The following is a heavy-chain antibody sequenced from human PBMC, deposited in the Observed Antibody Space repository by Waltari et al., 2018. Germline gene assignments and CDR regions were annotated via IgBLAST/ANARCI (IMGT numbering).Heavy chain of an antibody. D-gene: IGHD2-15*01. CDR1: WGSFSGYY. J-gene: IGHJ3*02. Sequence: QVQLQQWGAGLLKPSETLSLTCAVYWGSFSGYYWSCSRQPPGKGLEWIGEINHSGSTNYNPSLKSRVTISVDTSKNQFSLKLSSVTAADTAVYYCARDRGGWLLAGAFDIWGQGTMVTVSS. CDR2: INHSGST. V-gene: IGHV4-34*01. CDR3: ARDRGGWLLAGAFDI.